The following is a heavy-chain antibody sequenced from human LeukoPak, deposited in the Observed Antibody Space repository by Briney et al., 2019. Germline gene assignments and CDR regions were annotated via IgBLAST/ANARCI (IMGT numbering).Heavy chain of an antibody. CDR1: GDSVSSDSAA. CDR3: ARGRYFDFYDY. V-gene: IGHV6-1*01. CDR2: TYYRSRWHL. D-gene: IGHD3-9*01. Sequence: SQTLSLTCAISGDSVSSDSAAWSWIRQSPSRGLEWLGRTYYRSRWHLDYAVSVESRITITPGTSKNQFSLQLNSVTPEDTAVYYCARGRYFDFYDYWGQGTLVTVSS. J-gene: IGHJ4*02.